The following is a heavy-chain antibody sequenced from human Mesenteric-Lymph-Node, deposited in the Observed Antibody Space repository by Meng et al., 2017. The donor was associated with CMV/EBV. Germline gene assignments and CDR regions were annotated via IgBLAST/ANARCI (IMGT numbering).Heavy chain of an antibody. CDR1: GGSFSGYY. V-gene: IGHV4-34*01. D-gene: IGHD3-10*01. CDR2: INHSGSN. J-gene: IGHJ5*02. Sequence: SETLSLTCAVYGGSFSGYYWSWIRQPPGKGLEWIGEINHSGSNYYNPSLKSRVTISVDTSKNQFPLKLSSVTAADTAVYSCARDGVDTMVRGVSNWFDPWGQGTLVTVSS. CDR3: ARDGVDTMVRGVSNWFDP.